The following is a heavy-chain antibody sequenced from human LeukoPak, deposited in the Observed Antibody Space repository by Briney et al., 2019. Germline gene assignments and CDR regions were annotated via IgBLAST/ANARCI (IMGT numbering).Heavy chain of an antibody. CDR2: ISAYNGNT. CDR1: GYTFTSYG. CDR3: ARDEYYYDSSGYLVDY. J-gene: IGHJ4*02. V-gene: IGHV1-18*01. Sequence: ASVKVSCKASGYTFTSYGISWVRQAPGQGLEWMGWISAYNGNTNYAQKLQGRVTMTTDTSTSTAYMELRSLRSDDTAVYYCARDEYYYDSSGYLVDYWGQGTLVTVSS. D-gene: IGHD3-22*01.